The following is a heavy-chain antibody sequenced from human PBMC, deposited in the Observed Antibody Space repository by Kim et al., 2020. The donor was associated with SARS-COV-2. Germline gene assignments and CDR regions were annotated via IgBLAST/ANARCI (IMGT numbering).Heavy chain of an antibody. CDR2: INHSGST. CDR1: GGSFSGYY. V-gene: IGHV4-34*01. J-gene: IGHJ6*02. Sequence: SETLSLTCAVYGGSFSGYYWSWIRQPPGKGLEWIGEINHSGSTNYNPSLKSRVTISVDTSKNQFSLKLSSVTAADTAVYYCARGRRRDTANMRYYGMDVWGQGTTVTVSS. CDR3: ARGRRRDTANMRYYGMDV. D-gene: IGHD5-18*01.